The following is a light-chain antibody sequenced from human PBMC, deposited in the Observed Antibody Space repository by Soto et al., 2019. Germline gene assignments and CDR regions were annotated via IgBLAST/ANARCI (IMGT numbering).Light chain of an antibody. CDR1: QSISTW. J-gene: IGKJ4*01. Sequence: DIQMTQSPSTLSASVGDRVTITCRASQSISTWLAWYQQKPGKAPKLLIYKASSLEGGVPSRFGGSGSGTLFNITISSLHPDDFATYYCQQYNTYPLTFGAGTKVDIK. V-gene: IGKV1-5*03. CDR2: KAS. CDR3: QQYNTYPLT.